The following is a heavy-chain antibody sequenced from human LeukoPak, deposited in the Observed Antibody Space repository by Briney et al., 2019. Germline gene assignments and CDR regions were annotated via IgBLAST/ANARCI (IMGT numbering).Heavy chain of an antibody. CDR3: AREENYD. CDR2: ISSSSSTI. CDR1: GFTFSSYS. D-gene: IGHD3-16*01. V-gene: IGHV3-48*01. Sequence: PGGSLRLSCAASGFTFSSYSMNWVRQAPGKGLEWVSYISSSSSTIYYAGSVKGRFTISRDNAKNSLYLQMNSLRAEDAAVYYCAREENYDWGQGTLVTVSS. J-gene: IGHJ4*02.